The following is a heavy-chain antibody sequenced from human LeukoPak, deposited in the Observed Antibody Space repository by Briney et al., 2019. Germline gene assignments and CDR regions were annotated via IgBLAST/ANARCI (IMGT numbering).Heavy chain of an antibody. Sequence: GASVKVSCKASGGTFSSYAISWVRQAPGQGLEWMGGINPNSGGTNYAQKFQGRVTMSRDTSISTAYMEVSRLRSDDTAVYYCSREKVRQSGMDVWGQGTTVTVSS. J-gene: IGHJ6*02. V-gene: IGHV1-2*02. CDR2: INPNSGGT. CDR1: GGTFSSYA. CDR3: SREKVRQSGMDV. D-gene: IGHD2-2*01.